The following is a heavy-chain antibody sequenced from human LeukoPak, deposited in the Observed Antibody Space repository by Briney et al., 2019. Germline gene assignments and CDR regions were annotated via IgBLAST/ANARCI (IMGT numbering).Heavy chain of an antibody. J-gene: IGHJ3*02. CDR2: INTSGGST. D-gene: IGHD4-17*01. CDR1: GYTFTSYY. CDR3: ARDRGYGDYSFDI. Sequence: GASVKVSCKASGYTFTSYYMHWVRQAPGQGLEWMGIINTSGGSTSYAQKFQGRVTMTRDMSTSTVYMELSSLRSEDTAVYYCARDRGYGDYSFDIWGQGTMVTVSS. V-gene: IGHV1-46*01.